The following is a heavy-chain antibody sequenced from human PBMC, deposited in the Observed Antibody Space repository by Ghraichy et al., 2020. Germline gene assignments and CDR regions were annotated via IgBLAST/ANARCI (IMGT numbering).Heavy chain of an antibody. CDR3: GRSLHYSYPLDV. CDR2: MHYAGSP. CDR1: GGSIYGGSIYGGY. V-gene: IGHV4-61*03. J-gene: IGHJ6*02. Sequence: SETLSLTCRVSGGSIYGGSIYGGYWTWIRQSPGKELEWIGYMHYAGSPIYNPSLRSRVTISIDTSRKNFSLELTSVTAADTAVYYCGRSLHYSYPLDVWGQGTTVIVSS. D-gene: IGHD5-18*01.